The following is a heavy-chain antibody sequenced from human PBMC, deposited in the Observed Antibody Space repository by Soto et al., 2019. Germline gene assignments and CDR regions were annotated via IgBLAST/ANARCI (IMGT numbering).Heavy chain of an antibody. Sequence: LSLTCTVSGGSISSYYWSWIRQPPGKGLEWIGYIYYSGSTNYNPSLKSRVTISVDTSKNQFSLKLSSVTAADTAVYYCASGLEWLLFDYWGQGTLVTVSS. D-gene: IGHD3-3*01. CDR2: IYYSGST. CDR3: ASGLEWLLFDY. V-gene: IGHV4-59*01. CDR1: GGSISSYY. J-gene: IGHJ4*02.